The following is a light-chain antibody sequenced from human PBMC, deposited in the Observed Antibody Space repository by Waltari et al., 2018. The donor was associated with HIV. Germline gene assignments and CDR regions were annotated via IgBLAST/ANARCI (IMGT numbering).Light chain of an antibody. CDR2: AAS. V-gene: IGKV1-17*02. CDR1: QGVRNE. Sequence: DIQMTQSPSSLSASVGGRVTVTCRTSQGVRNELGWFQQKPGQAPQRLIYAASHVQSGVPSRFSGSGSETYFTLTITDLQPEDSATYFCLQHNSYPLITFGQGTRLEI. J-gene: IGKJ5*01. CDR3: LQHNSYPLIT.